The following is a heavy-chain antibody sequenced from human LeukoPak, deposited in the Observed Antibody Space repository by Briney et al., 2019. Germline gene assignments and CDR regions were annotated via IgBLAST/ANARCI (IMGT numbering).Heavy chain of an antibody. CDR2: INSDGSST. CDR1: GFTFSSYW. CDR3: ARGSSGWYYFDY. V-gene: IGHV3-74*01. D-gene: IGHD6-19*01. Sequence: PGGSLRLSCAASGFTFSSYWMHWVRQAPGKGLVCVSRINSDGSSTSYADSVKGRFTISRDNAKNTLYLQMNSLRAEDTAVYYCARGSSGWYYFDYWGQGTLVTVSS. J-gene: IGHJ4*02.